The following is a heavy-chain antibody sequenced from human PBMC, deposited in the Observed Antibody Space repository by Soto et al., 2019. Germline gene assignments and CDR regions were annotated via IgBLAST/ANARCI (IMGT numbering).Heavy chain of an antibody. V-gene: IGHV4-31*03. CDR2: IYYSGST. J-gene: IGHJ4*02. CDR3: ARSYDSSGLYWYYFDY. CDR1: GGSISSGGYY. D-gene: IGHD3-22*01. Sequence: ASETLSLTCTVSGGSISSGGYYWSWIRQHPGKGLEWIGYIYYSGSTYYNPSLKSRVTISVDTSKNQFSLKLSSVTAADTAVYYCARSYDSSGLYWYYFDYWGQGTLVTVSS.